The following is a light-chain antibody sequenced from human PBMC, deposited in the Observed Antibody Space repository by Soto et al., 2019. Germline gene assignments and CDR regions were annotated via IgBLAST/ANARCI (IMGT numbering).Light chain of an antibody. CDR2: AAS. J-gene: IGKJ2*01. V-gene: IGKV1-39*01. CDR1: QSISSY. CDR3: QQTYSTPQT. Sequence: DIQMTQSPSSLSASVGDRVTITCRASQSISSYLNWYHQKPGKAPKLLIFAASSLQSGVPSRFSGSGSGTDFTLTISSLQPEDFATCYCQQTYSTPQTFGQGTKLEI.